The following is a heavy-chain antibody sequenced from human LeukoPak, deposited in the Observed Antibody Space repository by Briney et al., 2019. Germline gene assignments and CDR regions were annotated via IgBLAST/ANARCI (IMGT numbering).Heavy chain of an antibody. D-gene: IGHD5-24*01. CDR3: AKSGDGYNLDAFDI. CDR2: ISYDGSNK. Sequence: PGGSLRLSCAASGFTFSSYAMHWVRQAPGKGLEWVAVISYDGSNKYYADSVKGRFTISRDNSKNTLYLQMNSLRAEDTAVYYCAKSGDGYNLDAFDIWGQGTMVTVSS. V-gene: IGHV3-30*04. J-gene: IGHJ3*02. CDR1: GFTFSSYA.